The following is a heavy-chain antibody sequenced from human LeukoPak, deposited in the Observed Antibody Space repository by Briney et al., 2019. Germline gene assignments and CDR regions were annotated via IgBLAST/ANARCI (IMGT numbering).Heavy chain of an antibody. CDR3: ARDSVYYYDSSGYYEYIDY. CDR2: ISGRGSNT. V-gene: IGHV3-23*01. Sequence: GGSLRLSCAASGFTINSYAMSWVRQAPGKGLEWVSAISGRGSNTYYADSVKGRFTISRDNSKNTLYLQMNSLRAEDTAVYYCARDSVYYYDSSGYYEYIDYWGQGTLVTVSS. CDR1: GFTINSYA. D-gene: IGHD3-22*01. J-gene: IGHJ4*02.